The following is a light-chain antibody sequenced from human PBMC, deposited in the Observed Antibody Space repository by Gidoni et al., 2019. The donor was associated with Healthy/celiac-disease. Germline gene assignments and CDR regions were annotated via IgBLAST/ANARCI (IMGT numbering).Light chain of an antibody. CDR3: QQYNSYSSRT. J-gene: IGKJ1*01. Sequence: DIQMTQSPSSLSASVGDRVTITCRASQSISSCLAWYQQKPGKAPKLLIYDASSLESGVPSRFSGSGCGTEVTITISSLQHDDFATYYCQQYNSYSSRTFGQGTKVEIK. V-gene: IGKV1-5*01. CDR2: DAS. CDR1: QSISSC.